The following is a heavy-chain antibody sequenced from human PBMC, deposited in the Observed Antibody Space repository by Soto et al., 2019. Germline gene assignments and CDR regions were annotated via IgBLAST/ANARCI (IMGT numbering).Heavy chain of an antibody. D-gene: IGHD3-22*01. CDR2: INPSGGST. J-gene: IGHJ4*02. V-gene: IGHV1-46*01. Sequence: ASVKVSCKASGYTFTSYYMHWVRQAPGQGLEWMGIINPSGGSTSYAQKFQGRVTMTRDTSTSTVYMELSSLRSEDTVVYYCARGGSIDTSSGYYLDYWGQGTLVTVSS. CDR3: ARGGSIDTSSGYYLDY. CDR1: GYTFTSYY.